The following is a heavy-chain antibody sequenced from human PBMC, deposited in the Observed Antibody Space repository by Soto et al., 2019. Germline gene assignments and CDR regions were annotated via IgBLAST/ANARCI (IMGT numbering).Heavy chain of an antibody. J-gene: IGHJ6*02. Sequence: ASVKVSCKASGGTFSSYAISWVRQAPGQGLEWMGGIIPIFGTANYAQKFQGRVTITADESTSTAYMELSSLRSEDTAVYYCARGEGTTFAYYYYGMDVWGQGTTVTVSS. CDR2: IIPIFGTA. CDR3: ARGEGTTFAYYYYGMDV. V-gene: IGHV1-69*13. CDR1: GGTFSSYA. D-gene: IGHD1-7*01.